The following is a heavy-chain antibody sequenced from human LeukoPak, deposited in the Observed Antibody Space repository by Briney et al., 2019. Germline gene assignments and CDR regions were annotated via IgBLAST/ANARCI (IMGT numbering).Heavy chain of an antibody. Sequence: SETLSLTCTVSGISLSTYYWSWVRQPPGKGLEWIGYVHHTGSADYNPSLKSRATISLDMSKSQFSLKLTSATAADTAVYYCARDSWDYIAMDVWGPGTTVTVSS. CDR2: VHHTGSA. D-gene: IGHD4/OR15-4a*01. J-gene: IGHJ6*02. CDR3: ARDSWDYIAMDV. CDR1: GISLSTYY. V-gene: IGHV4-59*01.